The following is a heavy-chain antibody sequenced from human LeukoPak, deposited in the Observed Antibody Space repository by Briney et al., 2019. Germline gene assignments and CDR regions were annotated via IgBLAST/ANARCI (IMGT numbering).Heavy chain of an antibody. V-gene: IGHV4-61*01. CDR2: IYYSGST. CDR1: GGSVSSGSYY. J-gene: IGHJ6*02. Sequence: PSETLSLTCTVSGGSVSSGSYYWSWIPQPPGKGLEWIGYIYYSGSTNYNPSLKSRVTISVDTSKNQFSLKLSSVTAADTAVYYCARDRLVGWETSMDVWGQGTTVTVSS. D-gene: IGHD1-26*01. CDR3: ARDRLVGWETSMDV.